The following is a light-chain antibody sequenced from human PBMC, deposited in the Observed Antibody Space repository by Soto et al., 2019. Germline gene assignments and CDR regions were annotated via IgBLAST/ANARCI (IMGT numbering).Light chain of an antibody. CDR2: EVS. Sequence: QSALTQPASVSGSPGQSITITYTGTSSDVGGHEFVSWYQQHPGKAPQLIIYEVSDRPSGVSSRFSGSKSGNTASLTFSGLQAEDEADYDCSSFTTTTTLYIFGTGTKLTVL. CDR3: SSFTTTTTLYI. V-gene: IGLV2-14*01. J-gene: IGLJ1*01. CDR1: SSDVGGHEF.